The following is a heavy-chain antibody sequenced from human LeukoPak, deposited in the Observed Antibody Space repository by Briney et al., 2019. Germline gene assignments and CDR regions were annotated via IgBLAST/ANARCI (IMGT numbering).Heavy chain of an antibody. CDR1: GFTFSSYS. CDR3: ARRVVTRDAFDI. J-gene: IGHJ3*02. Sequence: GGSLRLSCAASGFTFSSYSMNWVRQAPGKGLEWVSSISSSSSYIYHADSVKGRFTISRDNAKNSLYLQMNSLRAEDTAVYYCARRVVTRDAFDIWGQGTMVTVSS. D-gene: IGHD3-3*01. V-gene: IGHV3-21*01. CDR2: ISSSSSYI.